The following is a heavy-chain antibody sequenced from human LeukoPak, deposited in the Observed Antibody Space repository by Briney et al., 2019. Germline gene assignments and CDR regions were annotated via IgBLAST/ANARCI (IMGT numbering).Heavy chain of an antibody. CDR1: GGSISSGGYY. CDR2: IYYSGST. J-gene: IGHJ4*02. D-gene: IGHD1-26*01. Sequence: SETLSLTCTVSGGSISSGGYYWSWIRQHPGKGLEWIGYIYYSGSTYYNPSLKSRVTISVDTSKNQFSLKLSSVTAADTAVYYCAREDRYSGSYYAEFDYWGQGTLVTVSS. CDR3: AREDRYSGSYYAEFDY. V-gene: IGHV4-31*03.